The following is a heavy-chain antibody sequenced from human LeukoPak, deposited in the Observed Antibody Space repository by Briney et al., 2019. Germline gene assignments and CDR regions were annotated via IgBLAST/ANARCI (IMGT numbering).Heavy chain of an antibody. V-gene: IGHV4-30-2*01. CDR2: IYHSGST. J-gene: IGHJ5*02. CDR3: ARGAQYSYGSNWFDP. D-gene: IGHD5-18*01. Sequence: SQTLSLTCTVSGGSISSGGYFWSWIRQPPGKGLEWIGYIYHSGSTYYNPSLKSRVTISVDRSKNQFSLKLSSVTAADTAVYYCARGAQYSYGSNWFDPWSQGTLVTVSS. CDR1: GGSISSGGYF.